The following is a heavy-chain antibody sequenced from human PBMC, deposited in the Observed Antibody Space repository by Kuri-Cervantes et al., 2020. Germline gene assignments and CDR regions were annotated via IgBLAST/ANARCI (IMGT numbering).Heavy chain of an antibody. V-gene: IGHV4-34*01. D-gene: IGHD3-16*02. Sequence: GSLRLSCAVYGGSFSGYYWSWIRQPPGKGLEWIGEINHSGSTYYNPSLKSRVTISVDTSKNQFSLKLSSVTAADTAVYYCARGGRDYVWGSYRQYWYFDLWGRGTLVTVSS. CDR1: GGSFSGYY. J-gene: IGHJ2*01. CDR3: ARGGRDYVWGSYRQYWYFDL. CDR2: INHSGST.